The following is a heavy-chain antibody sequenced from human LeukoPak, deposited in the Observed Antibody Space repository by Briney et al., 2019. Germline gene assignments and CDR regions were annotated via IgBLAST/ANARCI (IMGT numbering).Heavy chain of an antibody. CDR1: GFTFSRYS. CDR3: TTAKNDH. CDR2: ITNSSSTI. Sequence: PGGSLRLSCAASGFTFSRYSMNWVRQAPGKGLEWVSYITNSSSTIFYADSVKGRFTISRDSAKNSLYLQMSSLRAEDTAVYYCTTAKNDHWGQGTLVTVSS. V-gene: IGHV3-48*04. J-gene: IGHJ4*02.